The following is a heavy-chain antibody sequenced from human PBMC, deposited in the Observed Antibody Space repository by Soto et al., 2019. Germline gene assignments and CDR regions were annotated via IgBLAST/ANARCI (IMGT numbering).Heavy chain of an antibody. CDR2: ISANGGRA. J-gene: IGHJ1*01. CDR1: GFTFASHA. Sequence: EAQLLEAGGDLIQPGGSLTLSCAASGFTFASHAMRWVRQAPGKGLEWVSGISANGGRANYADSVKGRFSLSRDNSKNTMFLQMDSLTAEDTAIYYCASWVIALGGTGYFRHWGQGTLVTVSS. V-gene: IGHV3-23*01. CDR3: ASWVIALGGTGYFRH. D-gene: IGHD6-19*01.